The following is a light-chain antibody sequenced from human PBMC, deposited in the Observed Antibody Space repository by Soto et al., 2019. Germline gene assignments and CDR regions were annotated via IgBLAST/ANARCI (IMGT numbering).Light chain of an antibody. Sequence: QSVLTQPPSVSGAPGQRVTISCTGSSTNIGAGYGVHWYQQRPGTAPKLLIVGNTIRPSGVPDRFSGSKAGTSASLVISGLRSEDEADYYCSAWDESLSGWVFGGGTQLTVL. CDR3: SAWDESLSGWV. CDR2: GNT. V-gene: IGLV1-40*01. CDR1: STNIGAGYG. J-gene: IGLJ3*02.